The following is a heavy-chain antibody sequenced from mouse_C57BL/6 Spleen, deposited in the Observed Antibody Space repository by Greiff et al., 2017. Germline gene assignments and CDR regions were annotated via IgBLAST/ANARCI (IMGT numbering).Heavy chain of an antibody. CDR1: GYTFTDYY. D-gene: IGHD1-1*01. J-gene: IGHJ4*01. V-gene: IGHV1-19*01. Sequence: VQLQQSGPVLVKPGASVKMSCKASGYTFTDYYMNWVKQSHGKSLEWIGAINPYNGGTSYNQKFKGKATLTVDKSSSTAYMELNNLTSEDSAVYFCARRVLLRARGYAMVYWGQGSSVTVSS. CDR3: ARRVLLRARGYAMVY. CDR2: INPYNGGT.